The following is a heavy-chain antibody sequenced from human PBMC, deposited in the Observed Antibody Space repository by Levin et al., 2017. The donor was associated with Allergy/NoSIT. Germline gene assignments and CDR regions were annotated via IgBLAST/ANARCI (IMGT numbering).Heavy chain of an antibody. V-gene: IGHV4-30-4*01. D-gene: IGHD4-23*01. CDR1: GGSINSGDYY. CDR2: IHYSGNT. J-gene: IGHJ4*02. CDR3: ARAFAGLYGGSGNPLFDY. Sequence: SETLSLTCTVSGGSINSGDYYWTWLRQPPGRGLEWIGYIHYSGNTYYNPSLKSRVTISIDTSKNQFSLKLSSVTAADTAVYYCARAFAGLYGGSGNPLFDYWGQGTLVTVSS.